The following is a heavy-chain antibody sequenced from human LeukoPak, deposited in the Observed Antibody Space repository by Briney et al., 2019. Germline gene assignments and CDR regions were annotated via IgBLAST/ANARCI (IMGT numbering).Heavy chain of an antibody. V-gene: IGHV1-2*02. CDR3: ARGDEPAAVFEAYLDP. D-gene: IGHD2-15*01. CDR2: VNPNNGGT. Sequence: ASVKVSCKASGYGFTGYFMHWLRQAPGQGLEWMGYVNPNNGGTNYARKFRGRVTMTRDTSMSTAYMELRSLRSDDTAVYYCARGDEPAAVFEAYLDPWGQGTLVTVSS. CDR1: GYGFTGYF. J-gene: IGHJ5*02.